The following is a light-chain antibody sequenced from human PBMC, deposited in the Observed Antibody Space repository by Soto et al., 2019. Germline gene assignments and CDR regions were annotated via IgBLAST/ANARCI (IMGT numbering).Light chain of an antibody. V-gene: IGLV1-44*01. Sequence: QSVLTQPPSASGTLGQRVTISCSGSSSNIGSNTVNWYQQLPGTAPKLLIYSNNQRPSGVPDRFSGSKSVTSASLAISGLQSEDEADYYCAAWDDSLNGWVFGGGTKLTVL. J-gene: IGLJ3*02. CDR3: AAWDDSLNGWV. CDR1: SSNIGSNT. CDR2: SNN.